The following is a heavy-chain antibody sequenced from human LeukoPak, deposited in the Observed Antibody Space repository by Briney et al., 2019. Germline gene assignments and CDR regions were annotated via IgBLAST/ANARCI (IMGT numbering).Heavy chain of an antibody. D-gene: IGHD2-15*01. CDR3: ARALGYCSGGSCTRGYNWFDP. Sequence: KPSETLSLTCTVSGGSISSSDYCWGWIRQPPGKGLEWIGSIYYGGSTYYNPSLKSRVTISVDTSMNQFSLKLSFVTTADTAVYYCARALGYCSGGSCTRGYNWFDPWGQGTLVTVPS. CDR1: GGSISSSDYC. V-gene: IGHV4-39*01. J-gene: IGHJ5*02. CDR2: IYYGGST.